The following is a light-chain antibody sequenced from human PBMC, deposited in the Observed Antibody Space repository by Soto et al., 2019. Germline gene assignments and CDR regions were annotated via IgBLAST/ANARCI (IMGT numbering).Light chain of an antibody. J-gene: IGKJ2*01. Sequence: EIVLTQSPATLSLSPGERATLSCRASQNVSRFLAWYQRRPGQAPRLLIYDASNRASDIPARFSGSGSGTDFTLTISRLEPEDFAVYYCHQYGSSLGTFGQGTKVDIK. CDR3: HQYGSSLGT. V-gene: IGKV3-20*01. CDR1: QNVSRF. CDR2: DAS.